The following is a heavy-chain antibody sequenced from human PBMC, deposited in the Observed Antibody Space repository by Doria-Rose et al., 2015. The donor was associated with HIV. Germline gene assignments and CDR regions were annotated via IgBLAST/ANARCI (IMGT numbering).Heavy chain of an antibody. CDR2: ISAYNGNT. V-gene: IGHV1-18*01. CDR3: ARESRQQLVFWFDP. J-gene: IGHJ5*02. Sequence: QVQLVQSGAEVKKPGASVKVSCKASGYTFTSYGISWVRQAPGQGLEWMGRISAYNGNTNYAQKYQDRVTMTTDTSTSTAYMELRSLRSDDTAVYYCARESRQQLVFWFDPWGQGTLVTVSS. D-gene: IGHD6-13*01. CDR1: GYTFTSYG.